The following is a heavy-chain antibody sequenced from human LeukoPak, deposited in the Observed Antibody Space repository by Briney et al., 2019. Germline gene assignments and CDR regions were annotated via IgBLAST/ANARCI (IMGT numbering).Heavy chain of an antibody. Sequence: PSETLSLTCTVSGGSISSFYWSWIRQPAGKGLEWIGHIFTTGSTNYSPSLKSRVIISVDTSKNQFSLKLSSVTAADTAVYYCARDHVPRSSSHYVDVWGKGTTVTISS. CDR1: GGSISSFY. D-gene: IGHD6-6*01. CDR2: IFTTGST. J-gene: IGHJ6*03. CDR3: ARDHVPRSSSHYVDV. V-gene: IGHV4-4*07.